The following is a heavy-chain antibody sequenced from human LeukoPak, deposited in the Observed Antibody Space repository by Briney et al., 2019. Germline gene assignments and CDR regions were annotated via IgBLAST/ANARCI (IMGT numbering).Heavy chain of an antibody. CDR2: IWYDGSQK. CDR3: ARLYSSGWADY. CDR1: GYTFSSHG. D-gene: IGHD6-19*01. V-gene: IGHV3-33*01. J-gene: IGHJ4*02. Sequence: PGRSLRLSCAASGYTFSSHGMYWVRQAPGKGLEWVALIWYDGSQKYYADSVKGRFTISRDNSKNTLSLQMDSLRAEDTAVYFCARLYSSGWADYRGQGTLVTVSS.